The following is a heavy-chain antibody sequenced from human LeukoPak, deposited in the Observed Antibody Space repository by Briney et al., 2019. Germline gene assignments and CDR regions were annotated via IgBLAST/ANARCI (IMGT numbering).Heavy chain of an antibody. CDR1: GFTFSSYA. V-gene: IGHV3-23*01. CDR3: AKTSSIARDGCNNNYYYYGMDV. CDR2: ISGSVGST. D-gene: IGHD5-24*01. Sequence: AGSLRLSCAASGFTFSSYAMSWVRRAPGKGLGWFPAISGSVGSTYYADSVKGRFTISRDNSKNTLYLQMNSLRAGDTAVYYCAKTSSIARDGCNNNYYYYGMDVWGQGTTVTVSS. J-gene: IGHJ6*02.